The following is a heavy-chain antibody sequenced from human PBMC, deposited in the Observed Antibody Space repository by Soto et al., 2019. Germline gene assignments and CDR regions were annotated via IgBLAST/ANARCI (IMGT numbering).Heavy chain of an antibody. V-gene: IGHV3-43*01. CDR2: ISWDGGST. CDR3: AKDLGHVLTGYHYYYYYGMDV. CDR1: GFTFDDYT. Sequence: EVQLVESGGVVVQPGGSLRLSCAASGFTFDDYTMHWVRQAPGKGLEWVSLISWDGGSTYYADSVKGRFTISRDNSKNSLYLQMNSLTTEDTALYYCAKDLGHVLTGYHYYYYYGMDVWGQGTTVTISS. J-gene: IGHJ6*02. D-gene: IGHD3-9*01.